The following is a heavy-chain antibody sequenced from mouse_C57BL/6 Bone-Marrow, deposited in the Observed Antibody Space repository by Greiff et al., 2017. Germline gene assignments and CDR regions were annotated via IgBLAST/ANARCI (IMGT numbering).Heavy chain of an antibody. D-gene: IGHD2-3*01. V-gene: IGHV5-6*01. CDR1: GFTFSSYG. CDR2: ISSGGSYT. CDR3: ARLWDGYPYFDY. Sequence: EVKLVESGGDLVKPGGSLKLSCAASGFTFSSYGMSWVRQTPDKRLEWVATISSGGSYTYYPDSVKGRFTISRDNAKNTLYLQMSSLKSEDTAMYYCARLWDGYPYFDYWGQGTTLTVSS. J-gene: IGHJ2*01.